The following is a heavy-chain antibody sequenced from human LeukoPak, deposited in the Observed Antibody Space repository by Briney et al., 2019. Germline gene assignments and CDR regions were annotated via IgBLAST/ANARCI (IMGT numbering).Heavy chain of an antibody. CDR1: GFTFSSYA. CDR2: ISYDGSNK. Sequence: PGGSLRLSCAASGFTFSSYAMHWVRQAPGKGLEWVAVISYDGSNKYYADSVKGRFTISRDNSKNTLYLQMNSLRAEDTAVYYCARGGSGSYYNVRPVDYWGQGTVVTVSS. CDR3: ARGGSGSYYNVRPVDY. J-gene: IGHJ4*02. D-gene: IGHD3-10*01. V-gene: IGHV3-30*04.